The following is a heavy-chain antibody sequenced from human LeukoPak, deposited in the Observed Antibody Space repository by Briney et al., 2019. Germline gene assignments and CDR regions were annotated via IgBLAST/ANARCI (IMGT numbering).Heavy chain of an antibody. J-gene: IGHJ6*02. CDR3: VRDSALAVAGRIYYYYAMDV. V-gene: IGHV3-48*03. CDR2: ISSSGSAT. D-gene: IGHD6-19*01. Sequence: PGGSLRLFCAASAFTFSSYEMNWVRQAPGKGLEWVSYISSSGSATYYADSVKGRFTISRDNAKKSLYLQMNSLRAEDTAVYYCVRDSALAVAGRIYYYYAMDVWGQGTTVTVSS. CDR1: AFTFSSYE.